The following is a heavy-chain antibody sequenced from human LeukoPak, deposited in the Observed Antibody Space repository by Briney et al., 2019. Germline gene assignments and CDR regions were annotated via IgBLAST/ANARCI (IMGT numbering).Heavy chain of an antibody. Sequence: SETLSLTCAVYGGSFSGYYWSWIRQPPGKGLEWVGEINHSGSTNYNPSLKSRVTISVDTPKNQFSLKLSSVTAADTAVYYCARAGRYYYYGMDVWGQGTTVTVSS. V-gene: IGHV4-34*01. CDR3: ARAGRYYYYGMDV. J-gene: IGHJ6*02. CDR2: INHSGST. CDR1: GGSFSGYY.